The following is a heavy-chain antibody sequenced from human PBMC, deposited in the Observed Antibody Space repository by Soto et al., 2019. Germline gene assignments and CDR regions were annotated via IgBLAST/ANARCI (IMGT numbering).Heavy chain of an antibody. CDR2: IWYDGSNK. Sequence: GSLRLSCAASRFTFSDYAMSWVRQAPGKGLEWVAVIWYDGSNKYYADSVKGRFTISRDNSKHTLYLQMNSLRAEDTAVYYCARAYTAMVIYYFDYWGQGTLVTVSS. CDR3: ARAYTAMVIYYFDY. V-gene: IGHV3-33*08. CDR1: RFTFSDYA. J-gene: IGHJ4*02. D-gene: IGHD5-18*01.